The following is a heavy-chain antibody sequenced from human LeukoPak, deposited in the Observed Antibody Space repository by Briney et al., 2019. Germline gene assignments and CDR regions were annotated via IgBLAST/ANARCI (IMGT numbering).Heavy chain of an antibody. CDR2: IIPIFGTA. J-gene: IGHJ4*02. V-gene: IGHV1-69*13. CDR3: ARGRALLHAGYYFDY. CDR1: GGTFSSYT. D-gene: IGHD2-15*01. Sequence: SVKVSCKASGGTFSSYTISWVRQAPGQGLEWMGGIIPIFGTAKYAQNLQGRVTITADESTSTAYMELSSLRSEDTAVYYCARGRALLHAGYYFDYWGQGTLVTVSS.